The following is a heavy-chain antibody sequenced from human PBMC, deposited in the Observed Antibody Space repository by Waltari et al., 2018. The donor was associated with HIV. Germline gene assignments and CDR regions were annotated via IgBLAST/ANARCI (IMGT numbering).Heavy chain of an antibody. CDR2: FAPDGPAT. Sequence: VQLVQSGAAVKKSGASVKISCKTSGYTFTNLFLHWGRQAPGGGLEWMGRFAPDGPATLPAHVFQDRLIMTGDTTTGTAYLELTSLTPNDTGFYFCARGPIVGSYANYWGQGTLVTVSS. CDR3: ARGPIVGSYANY. J-gene: IGHJ4*02. CDR1: GYTFTNLF. D-gene: IGHD3-10*01. V-gene: IGHV1-2*05.